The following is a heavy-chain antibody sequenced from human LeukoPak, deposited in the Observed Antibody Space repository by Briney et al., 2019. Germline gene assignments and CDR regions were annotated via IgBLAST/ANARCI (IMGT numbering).Heavy chain of an antibody. Sequence: GGSLRLSCAASGFIFSSYWMSWVRQTPEKGLEWVPNIKQDGSEKYYVDSVKGRFTISRDNAKNSLYLQMSSLRAEDTAVYYCAREAGTGDYWGQGTLVTVSS. V-gene: IGHV3-7*01. D-gene: IGHD6-19*01. CDR2: IKQDGSEK. CDR1: GFIFSSYW. J-gene: IGHJ4*02. CDR3: AREAGTGDY.